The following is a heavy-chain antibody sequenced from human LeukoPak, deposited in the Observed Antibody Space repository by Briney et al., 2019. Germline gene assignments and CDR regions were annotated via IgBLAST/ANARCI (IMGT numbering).Heavy chain of an antibody. J-gene: IGHJ5*02. CDR1: GGTFSSYA. D-gene: IGHD3-3*01. CDR3: ARSPAYGVVIIRNWFDP. CDR2: IIPIFGTA. V-gene: IGHV1-69*13. Sequence: SVKVSCKASGGTFSSYAISWVRQAPGQGLEWMGGIIPIFGTANYAQKFQGRVTITADESTSTAYMELSSLRSEDTAVYYCARSPAYGVVIIRNWFDPWGQGTLVTVSS.